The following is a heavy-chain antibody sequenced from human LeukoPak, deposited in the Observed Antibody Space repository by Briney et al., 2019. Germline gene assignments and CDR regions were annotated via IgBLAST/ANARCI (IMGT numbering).Heavy chain of an antibody. CDR1: GFTFSNYG. Sequence: GGSLRLSCAASGFTFSNYGMNWVRQAPGKGLEWVSRISGTGGTTFYADSVKGRFTISRDNSKNTLYLQMNNLRAEDTAVYYCAKDQTYYDFWSGYYIFDYWGQGTLVTVSS. D-gene: IGHD3-3*01. J-gene: IGHJ4*02. V-gene: IGHV3-23*01. CDR3: AKDQTYYDFWSGYYIFDY. CDR2: ISGTGGTT.